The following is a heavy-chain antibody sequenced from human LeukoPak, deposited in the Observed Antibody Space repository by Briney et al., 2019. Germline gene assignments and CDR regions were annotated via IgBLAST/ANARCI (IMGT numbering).Heavy chain of an antibody. Sequence: SETLSLTCTVSGXSISSYYWSWIRQPPGKGLEWIGYIYYTGTTNYNPSLKSRVTISVDISKNHFSLKLSSVTAADTAVYYCASGYFGDAFDVWGQGTMVTVSS. CDR2: IYYTGTT. D-gene: IGHD3-9*01. V-gene: IGHV4-59*08. CDR3: ASGYFGDAFDV. CDR1: GXSISSYY. J-gene: IGHJ3*01.